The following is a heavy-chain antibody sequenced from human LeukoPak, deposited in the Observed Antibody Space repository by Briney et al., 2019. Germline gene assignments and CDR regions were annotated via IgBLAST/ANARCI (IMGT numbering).Heavy chain of an antibody. CDR2: IYYSGST. D-gene: IGHD3-22*01. CDR1: GGSISSSSYY. J-gene: IGHJ4*02. Sequence: SETLSLTCTVSGGSISSSSYYWGWIRHPPGKGREWIGRIYYSGSTYYNPSLKSRVTISVDTSKNQFSLKLSSVTAADTAVYYCARVSHSYHDSSGYLGYWGQGTLVTVSS. CDR3: ARVSHSYHDSSGYLGY. V-gene: IGHV4-39*07.